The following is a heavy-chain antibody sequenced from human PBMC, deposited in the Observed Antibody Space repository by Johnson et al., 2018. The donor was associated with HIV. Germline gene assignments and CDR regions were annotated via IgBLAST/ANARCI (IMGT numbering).Heavy chain of an antibody. J-gene: IGHJ3*01. CDR1: GFTVSRNY. D-gene: IGHD3-16*01. CDR3: ARGSRYTYDNDDVYLLQAFDV. CDR2: IYSGGST. V-gene: IGHV3-66*02. Sequence: VQLVESGGGLVQPGGSLRLSCAASGFTVSRNYMNWVRQAPGKGLEWVSVIYSGGSTYYADSVKGRFTISRDSSKNTLYLQMNSLRIEDTAVYYCARGSRYTYDNDDVYLLQAFDVWGQGTVVTVSS.